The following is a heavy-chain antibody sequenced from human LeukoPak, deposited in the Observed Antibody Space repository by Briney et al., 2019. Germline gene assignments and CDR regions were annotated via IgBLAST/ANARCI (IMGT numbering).Heavy chain of an antibody. Sequence: SSETLSLTCTVSGDSISSSSYYWDWIRQPPGKGLEWIGTISYSGSTYYNPSLKSRVTISVDTSKNQFSLKLSSVTAADTAFYYCARGLTNYYGSGTYYLSGGMDVWGQGTTVTVSS. D-gene: IGHD3-10*01. J-gene: IGHJ6*02. CDR1: GDSISSSSYY. CDR3: ARGLTNYYGSGTYYLSGGMDV. CDR2: ISYSGST. V-gene: IGHV4-39*07.